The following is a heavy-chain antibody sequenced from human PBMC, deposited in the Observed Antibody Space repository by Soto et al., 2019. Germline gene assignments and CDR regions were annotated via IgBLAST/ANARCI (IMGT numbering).Heavy chain of an antibody. CDR3: AREAGYCSRTSCYRRAFDT. Sequence: EVQLVESGGDLVQPGGSLRLSCAASGFTFSGHWMHWVRQVPGKGLEWVSRINTDGGTSAYADSVKGRFTSSRDNAKNPLYLQMNGLRAEDTAVYYCAREAGYCSRTSCYRRAFDTWGQGTTVTVSS. D-gene: IGHD2-2*01. J-gene: IGHJ3*02. V-gene: IGHV3-74*03. CDR1: GFTFSGHW. CDR2: INTDGGTS.